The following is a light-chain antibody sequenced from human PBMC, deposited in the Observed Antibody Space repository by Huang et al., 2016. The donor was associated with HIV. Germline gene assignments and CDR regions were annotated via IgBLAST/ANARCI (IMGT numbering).Light chain of an antibody. J-gene: IGKJ4*01. Sequence: DIQMTQSPFSLSASVGDRISITCRASQTISTFLNWYQQKPGKAPKLLIYAASNLQSGVSSRFRGTGSGTLFTLTVTGLLPDDFATYFCQQTSSVPLTFGGGTKVEMK. V-gene: IGKV1-39*01. CDR1: QTISTF. CDR3: QQTSSVPLT. CDR2: AAS.